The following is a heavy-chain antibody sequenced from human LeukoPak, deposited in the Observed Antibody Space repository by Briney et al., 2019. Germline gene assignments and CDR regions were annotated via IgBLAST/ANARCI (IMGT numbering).Heavy chain of an antibody. V-gene: IGHV3-23*01. CDR1: GFTFSSYG. Sequence: GGSLRLSCAASGFTFSSYGMNWVRQAPGKGLEWVSGMSGSGSSTYYADSVKGRFTISRDTSKNTLYLQMNSLRSEDTAVYYCARDTNYDILTGYSPNFDYWGQGTLVTVSS. CDR3: ARDTNYDILTGYSPNFDY. CDR2: MSGSGSST. J-gene: IGHJ4*02. D-gene: IGHD3-9*01.